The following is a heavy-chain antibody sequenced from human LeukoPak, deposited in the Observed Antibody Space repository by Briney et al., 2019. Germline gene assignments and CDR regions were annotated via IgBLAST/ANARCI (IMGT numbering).Heavy chain of an antibody. CDR2: IYSSGST. CDR1: GGSISSYY. J-gene: IGHJ4*02. V-gene: IGHV4-59*01. CDR3: ARHTPRGDGGLPFDY. Sequence: SETLSLTCTVSGGSISSYYWSWIRQPPGKGLEWIGYIYSSGSTNYNPSLKSRVTISVDTSKNQFSLKLSSVTAADTAVYYCARHTPRGDGGLPFDYWGQGTLVTVSS. D-gene: IGHD4-17*01.